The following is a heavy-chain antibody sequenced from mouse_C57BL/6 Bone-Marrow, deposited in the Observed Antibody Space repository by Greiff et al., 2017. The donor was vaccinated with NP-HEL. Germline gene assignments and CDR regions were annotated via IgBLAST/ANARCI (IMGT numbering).Heavy chain of an antibody. CDR3: ATYGSSSGGY. CDR1: GYSFTSYY. J-gene: IGHJ2*01. Sequence: QVQLQQSGPELVKPGASVKISCKASGYSFTSYYIHWVKQRPGQGLEWIGWIYPGSGNTKYNEKFKGKATLTADTSSSTAYMQLSSLTSENSAVYYCATYGSSSGGYWGQGTTLTVSS. CDR2: IYPGSGNT. D-gene: IGHD1-1*01. V-gene: IGHV1-66*01.